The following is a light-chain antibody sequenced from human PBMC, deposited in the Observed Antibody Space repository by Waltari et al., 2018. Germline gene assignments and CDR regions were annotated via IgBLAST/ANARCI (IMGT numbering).Light chain of an antibody. V-gene: IGKV4-1*01. CDR2: WAS. Sequence: DIVMTQSPDSLAVSLGERATIRCKPSQSILYNSNDQNYLAWYQHKPGQPPKLLIYWASTRESGVPDRFSGSGSGTDFTLTISSLQAEDVAVYYCQQYYSRRTFGQGTKVEIK. CDR3: QQYYSRRT. J-gene: IGKJ1*01. CDR1: QSILYNSNDQNY.